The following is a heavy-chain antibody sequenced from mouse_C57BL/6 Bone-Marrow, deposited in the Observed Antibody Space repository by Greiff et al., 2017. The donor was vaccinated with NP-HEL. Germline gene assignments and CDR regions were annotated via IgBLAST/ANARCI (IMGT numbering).Heavy chain of an antibody. CDR3: ARHSYDGYFDY. CDR2: ISGGGGNT. Sequence: EVKLVESGGGLVKPGGSLKLSCAASGFTFSSYTMSWVRQTPEKRLEWVATISGGGGNTYYPDSVKGRFTISRDNAKNTLYLQMSSLGSEDTALYYCARHSYDGYFDYWGQGTTLTVSS. D-gene: IGHD2-3*01. CDR1: GFTFSSYT. V-gene: IGHV5-9*01. J-gene: IGHJ2*01.